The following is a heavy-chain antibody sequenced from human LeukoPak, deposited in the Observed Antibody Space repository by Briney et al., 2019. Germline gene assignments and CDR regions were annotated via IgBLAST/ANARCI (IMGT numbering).Heavy chain of an antibody. Sequence: ASVTVSCKASGYTFTGYYMHWVRQAPGQGREGMGWINPNSGGTNYAQKFQGRVTMTRDTSISTAYMELSRLRSDDTAVYYCARGGGTSCLLGYCSGGSRYWGQGTLVTVSS. CDR1: GYTFTGYY. CDR2: INPNSGGT. CDR3: ARGGGTSCLLGYCSGGSRY. D-gene: IGHD2-15*01. V-gene: IGHV1-2*02. J-gene: IGHJ4*02.